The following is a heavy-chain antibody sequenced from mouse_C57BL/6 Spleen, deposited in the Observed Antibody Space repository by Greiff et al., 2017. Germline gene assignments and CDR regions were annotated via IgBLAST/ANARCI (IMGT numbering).Heavy chain of an antibody. V-gene: IGHV1-82*01. D-gene: IGHD1-1*01. CDR1: GYAFSSSW. CDR3: ARRFHYGSSYDYFDV. J-gene: IGHJ1*03. CDR2: IYPGDGDT. Sequence: VQLQQPGPELVKPGASVKISCKASGYAFSSSWMNWVKQRPGTGLEWIGRIYPGDGDTNYNGKFKGKATLAADKSSSTAYMQLSSLTSEDSAVYFCARRFHYGSSYDYFDVWGTGTTVTVSS.